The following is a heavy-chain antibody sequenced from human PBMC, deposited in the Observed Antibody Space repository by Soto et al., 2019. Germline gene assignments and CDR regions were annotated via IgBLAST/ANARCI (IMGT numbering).Heavy chain of an antibody. D-gene: IGHD1-1*01. CDR3: ARTTNTGTDY. V-gene: IGHV2-70*04. CDR1: GFSLTSNEMR. J-gene: IGHJ4*02. Sequence: SGPTLVNPTQTLTLTCTFSGFSLTSNEMRVTWIRQPPGKALEWLARIDWDGEKFYSSSLRTRLTISKDSSKNQVVLTMTNMDPVDTATYYCARTTNTGTDYWGQGTLVTV. CDR2: IDWDGEK.